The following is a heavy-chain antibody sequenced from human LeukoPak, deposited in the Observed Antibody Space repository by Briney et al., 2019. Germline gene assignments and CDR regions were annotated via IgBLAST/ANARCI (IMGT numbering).Heavy chain of an antibody. Sequence: ASVKVSCKAPGYTFTSYDINWVRQATGQGLEWMGWMNPNSGNTGCAQKFQGRVTMTRNTSISTAYMELSSLRSEDTAVYYCASSAAAGFDAFDIWGQGTMVTVSS. CDR2: MNPNSGNT. CDR1: GYTFTSYD. J-gene: IGHJ3*02. CDR3: ASSAAAGFDAFDI. D-gene: IGHD6-13*01. V-gene: IGHV1-8*01.